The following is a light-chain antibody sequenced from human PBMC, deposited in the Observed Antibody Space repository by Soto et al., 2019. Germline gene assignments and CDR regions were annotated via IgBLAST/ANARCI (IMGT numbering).Light chain of an antibody. Sequence: QSALTQPASVSGSPGQSITISCTGTSSDVGSYNLVSWYQQHPGKAPKLMIYEGSKRPSGVSNRFSGSKSGNTASLTISGLQDEDEADYYCCSYAGSCTFDGFGTWTKLTVL. V-gene: IGLV2-23*03. CDR3: CSYAGSCTFDG. J-gene: IGLJ1*01. CDR2: EGS. CDR1: SSDVGSYNL.